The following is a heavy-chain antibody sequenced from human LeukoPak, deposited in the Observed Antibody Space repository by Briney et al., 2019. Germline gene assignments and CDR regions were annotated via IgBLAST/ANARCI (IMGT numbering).Heavy chain of an antibody. Sequence: SETLSLTCTVSGYFISSGYYWGWIRQPPGKGLEWIGILFQGETTYYNPSLKSRVTISVDTSKNQFSLKLTSVTAADTAVYYCARDRTLVGGIDYWGQGTLVTVSS. CDR1: GYFISSGYY. CDR2: LFQGETT. J-gene: IGHJ4*02. D-gene: IGHD1-26*01. CDR3: ARDRTLVGGIDY. V-gene: IGHV4-38-2*02.